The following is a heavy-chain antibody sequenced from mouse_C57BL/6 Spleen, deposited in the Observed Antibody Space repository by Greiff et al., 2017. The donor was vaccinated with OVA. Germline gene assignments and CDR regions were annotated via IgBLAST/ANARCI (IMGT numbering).Heavy chain of an antibody. Sequence: VQLQQPGAELVMPGASVKLSCKASGYTFTSYWMHWVKQRPGQGLEWIGEIDLSDSYSNYNQKLKGKSTLTVDKSSITAYMQLSSLTSEDSAVYYCARAGDGYPFAYWGQGTLVTVSA. D-gene: IGHD2-3*01. CDR2: IDLSDSYS. CDR3: ARAGDGYPFAY. J-gene: IGHJ3*01. CDR1: GYTFTSYW. V-gene: IGHV1-69*01.